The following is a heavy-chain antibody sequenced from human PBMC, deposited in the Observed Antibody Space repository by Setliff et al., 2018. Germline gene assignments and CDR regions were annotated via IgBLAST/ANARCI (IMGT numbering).Heavy chain of an antibody. Sequence: SVKVSCKASGYTFTTYAMGWMRQAPGQGLEWMGGTIPLFGTTDYAQKFHGRVTIITDESTSTAYMELSRLTSDDTAVYYCAREGVDTRSSTDYRYYMDVWGQGTTVTVSS. CDR1: GYTFTTYA. J-gene: IGHJ6*03. CDR3: AREGVDTRSSTDYRYYMDV. CDR2: TIPLFGTT. D-gene: IGHD2-15*01. V-gene: IGHV1-69*05.